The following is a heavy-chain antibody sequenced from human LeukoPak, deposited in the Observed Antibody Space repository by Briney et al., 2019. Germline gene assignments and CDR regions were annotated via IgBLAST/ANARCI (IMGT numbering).Heavy chain of an antibody. J-gene: IGHJ6*02. CDR2: IYSGGST. V-gene: IGHV3-53*04. D-gene: IGHD6-19*01. Sequence: GGSLRLSCAASGFTVSSNYMSWVRQAPGKGLEWVSVIYSGGSTYYADSVKGRFTISRHNPKNTLYLQMNSLRAEDTAVYYCARDRVAVAGTALYYYGMDVWGQGTTVTVSS. CDR1: GFTVSSNY. CDR3: ARDRVAVAGTALYYYGMDV.